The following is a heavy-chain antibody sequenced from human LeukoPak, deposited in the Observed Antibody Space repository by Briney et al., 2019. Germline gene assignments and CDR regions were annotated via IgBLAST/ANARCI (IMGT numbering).Heavy chain of an antibody. CDR2: ISAYNGNT. J-gene: IGHJ6*04. V-gene: IGHV1-18*04. CDR1: GYTSTSYG. Sequence: ASVKVSCKASGYTSTSYGISWVRQAPGQGLEWMGWISAYNGNTNYAQKLQSRVTMTTDTSTSTAYMELRSLRSDDTAVYYCARVKRITMVRGVISGMDVWGKGTTVTVSS. CDR3: ARVKRITMVRGVISGMDV. D-gene: IGHD3-10*01.